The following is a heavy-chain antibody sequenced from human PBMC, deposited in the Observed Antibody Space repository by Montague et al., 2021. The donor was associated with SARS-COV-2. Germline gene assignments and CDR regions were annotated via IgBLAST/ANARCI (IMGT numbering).Heavy chain of an antibody. D-gene: IGHD1-26*01. J-gene: IGHJ4*02. CDR3: ARTSASSDY. Sequence: CAISGDSVGGVNARWRWEEQTPERQLRRQRRRCYRSEWNNDYAVSVKSRITINPDTSKNQISLQLNSVTPEDTAVCYCARTSASSDYWGQGTLVTVSS. V-gene: IGHV6-1*01. CDR2: RCYRSEWNN. CDR1: GDSVGGVNAR.